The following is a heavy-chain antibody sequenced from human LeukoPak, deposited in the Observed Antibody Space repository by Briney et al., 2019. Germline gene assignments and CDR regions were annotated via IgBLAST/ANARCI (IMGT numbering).Heavy chain of an antibody. CDR1: GGSFSGYY. CDR3: ARHTRITMVRGVIIRTRGFDY. D-gene: IGHD3-10*01. V-gene: IGHV4-34*01. Sequence: PSETLSLTCAVYGGSFSGYYWSWIRQPPGKGLEWIGEINHSGSTNYNPSLKSRGTISVDTSKNQFSLKLSSVTAADTAVYYCARHTRITMVRGVIIRTRGFDYWGQGTLVTVSS. J-gene: IGHJ4*02. CDR2: INHSGST.